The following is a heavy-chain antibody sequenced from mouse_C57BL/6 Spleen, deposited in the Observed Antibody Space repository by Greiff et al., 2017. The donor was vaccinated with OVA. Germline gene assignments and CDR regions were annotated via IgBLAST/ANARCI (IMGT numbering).Heavy chain of an antibody. D-gene: IGHD2-4*01. J-gene: IGHJ3*01. CDR1: GYSITSGYD. CDR3: ARGYDYPFAY. V-gene: IGHV3-1*01. Sequence: VQLKESGPGMVKPSQSLSLTCTVTGYSITSGYDWHWIRHFPGNKLEWMGYISYSGSTNYNPSLKSRISITHDTSKNHFFLKLNSVTTEDTATYYCARGYDYPFAYWGQGTLVTVSA. CDR2: ISYSGST.